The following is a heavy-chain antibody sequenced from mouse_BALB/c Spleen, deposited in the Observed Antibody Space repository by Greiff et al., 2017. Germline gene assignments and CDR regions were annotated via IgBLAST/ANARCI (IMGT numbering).Heavy chain of an antibody. V-gene: IGHV5-6-3*01. Sequence: EVKLVESGGGLVQPGGSLKLSCAASGFTFSSYGMSWVRQTPDKRLELVATINSNGGSTYYPDSVKGRFTISRDNAKNTLYLQMSSLKSEDTAMYYCAREYYYGSYYAMDYWGQGTSVTVSS. CDR2: INSNGGST. D-gene: IGHD1-1*01. CDR1: GFTFSSYG. J-gene: IGHJ4*01. CDR3: AREYYYGSYYAMDY.